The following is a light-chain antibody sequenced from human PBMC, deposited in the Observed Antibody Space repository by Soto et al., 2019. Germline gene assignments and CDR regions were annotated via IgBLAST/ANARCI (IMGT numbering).Light chain of an antibody. J-gene: IGLJ1*01. CDR1: SSDVGGYKY. CDR3: SSYAGSNIDYV. CDR2: EVN. Sequence: QSALTQPPSASGSPGQSVTISCTGTSSDVGGYKYVSWYQQHPGKAPKLLIYEVNKRPSGVPDRLSGSKSGNTASLTVSGLQAEDEADYYCSSYAGSNIDYVFGTGTKVTVL. V-gene: IGLV2-8*01.